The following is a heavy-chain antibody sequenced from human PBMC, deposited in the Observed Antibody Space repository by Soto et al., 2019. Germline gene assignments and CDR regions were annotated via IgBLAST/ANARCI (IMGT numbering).Heavy chain of an antibody. D-gene: IGHD5-18*01. CDR3: ATNPTGYSYGFFDY. CDR2: IDYDGSST. V-gene: IGHV3-74*03. J-gene: IGHJ4*02. CDR1: GFTFSNSW. Sequence: PGGSLRLSCAASGFTFSNSWMHWVRQAPGKGLVLVARIDYDGSSTTYADSVKGRFTISRDNAKNRVYLQMNSLRVEDTAVYYCATNPTGYSYGFFDYWGQGSLVTVSS.